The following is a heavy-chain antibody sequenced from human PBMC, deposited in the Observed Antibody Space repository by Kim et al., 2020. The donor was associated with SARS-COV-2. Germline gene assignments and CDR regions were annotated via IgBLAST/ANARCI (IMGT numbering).Heavy chain of an antibody. CDR2: ISGDGTNT. CDR1: RFTFINYG. J-gene: IGHJ3*01. V-gene: IGHV3-30*03. CDR3: TSLSGAGFNV. Sequence: GGSLRLSCAASRFTFINYGMHWVRQAPGKGPEWVAVISGDGTNTKYVDSAKGRFTISRDNSRKTLFLQMNNLRIEDTAVYYCTSLSGAGFNVWGQGTMVTVSS. D-gene: IGHD1-26*01.